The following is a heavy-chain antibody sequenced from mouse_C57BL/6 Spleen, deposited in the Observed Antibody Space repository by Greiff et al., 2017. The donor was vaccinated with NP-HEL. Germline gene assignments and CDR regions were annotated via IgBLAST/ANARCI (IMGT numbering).Heavy chain of an antibody. V-gene: IGHV14-1*01. CDR3: TTTGHYYGSSYDYFDY. J-gene: IGHJ2*01. CDR1: GFNIKDYY. Sequence: VQLQQSGAELVRPGASVKLSCTASGFNIKDYYMHWVKQRPEQGLEWIGRIDPEDGDTEYAPKFQGKATMTADTSSNTAYLQLSSLTSEDTAVYYCTTTGHYYGSSYDYFDYWGQGTTLTVSS. D-gene: IGHD1-1*01. CDR2: IDPEDGDT.